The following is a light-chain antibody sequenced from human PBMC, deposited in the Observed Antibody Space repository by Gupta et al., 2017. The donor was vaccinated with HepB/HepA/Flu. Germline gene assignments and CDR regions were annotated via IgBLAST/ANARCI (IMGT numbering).Light chain of an antibody. J-gene: IGLJ1*01. V-gene: IGLV1-40*01. CDR1: SSNIGAGYD. CDR3: QSYDSSLSGYV. CDR2: GNS. Sequence: QSLLTQPPSVSGAPGQRVTISCTGISSNIGAGYDVHWYQQLPGTAPKLLIYGNSNRPSGVPDRSSGSKSGTSASLAITGLQAEDEADYYCQSYDSSLSGYVFGTGTKVTVL.